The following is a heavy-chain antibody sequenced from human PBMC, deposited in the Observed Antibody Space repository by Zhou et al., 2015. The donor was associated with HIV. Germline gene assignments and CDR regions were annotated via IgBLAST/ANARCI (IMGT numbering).Heavy chain of an antibody. CDR1: GYTFSTYD. CDR3: TRQFLPRERDFDRNWFDP. Sequence: QVQLVQSGAEVKRPGASVKVSCKASGYTFSTYDIHWVRQAPGQGLEWMGWMNPKNGDTDYAHKFQGRVTMTRNTSMTTAYMEMSSLRFEDTAIYYCTRQFLPRERDFDRNWFDPWGQGTLVIVSS. D-gene: IGHD1-1*01. J-gene: IGHJ5*02. V-gene: IGHV1-8*01. CDR2: MNPKNGDT.